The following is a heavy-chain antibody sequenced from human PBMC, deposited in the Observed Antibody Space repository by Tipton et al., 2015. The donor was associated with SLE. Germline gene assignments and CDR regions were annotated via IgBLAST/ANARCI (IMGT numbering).Heavy chain of an antibody. CDR3: WRFITGAMECA. CDR1: GVSISHYY. CDR2: ISHSGST. V-gene: IGHV4-59*01. D-gene: IGHD1-7*01. Sequence: LSLTCTVSGVSISHYYWSWIRQPPGKGLEWIGHISHSGSTNYNPSLKSRVTISADTSKNQFSLRVNSVTSADTAVYYCWRFITGAMECACGHRPLVSVSS. J-gene: IGHJ1*01.